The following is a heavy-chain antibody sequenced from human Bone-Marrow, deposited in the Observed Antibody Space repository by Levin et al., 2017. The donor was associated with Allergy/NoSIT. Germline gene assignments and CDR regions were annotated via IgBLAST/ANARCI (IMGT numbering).Heavy chain of an antibody. Sequence: SETLSLTCAVSGYSISSGYYWGWIRQPPGRGLEWIGSIFHTGNTDYSTSLKSRITMSVDTSKNHFSLRLTSVTAADTAVYYCARLGGVANTGDMDHWGQGTLVSVSS. CDR2: IFHTGNT. CDR3: ARLGGVANTGDMDH. V-gene: IGHV4-38-2*01. J-gene: IGHJ4*02. D-gene: IGHD2-15*01. CDR1: GYSISSGYY.